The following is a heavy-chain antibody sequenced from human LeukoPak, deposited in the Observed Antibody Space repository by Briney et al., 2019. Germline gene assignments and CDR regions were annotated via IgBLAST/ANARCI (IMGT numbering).Heavy chain of an antibody. CDR2: IYHSGST. V-gene: IGHV4-38-2*02. Sequence: SETLSLTCTVSGYSISSGYYWGWIRQPPGKGLEWIGSIYHSGSTYYNPSLKSRVTISVDTSKNQFSLKLSSVTVADTAVYYCARDIGCSGGSCYLGAFDIWGQGTMVTVSS. J-gene: IGHJ3*02. D-gene: IGHD2-15*01. CDR3: ARDIGCSGGSCYLGAFDI. CDR1: GYSISSGYY.